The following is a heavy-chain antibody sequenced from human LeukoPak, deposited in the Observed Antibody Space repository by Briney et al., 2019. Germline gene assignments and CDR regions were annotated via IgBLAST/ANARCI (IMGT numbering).Heavy chain of an antibody. CDR3: ARNWNYYYYMDV. Sequence: GGSLRLSCAASGFTFSSYEMNWVRQAPGKGLEWVSYISSSGTSVYYADSVKGRFTISRDNAKKSLYLQMNSLRADDTAVYYCARNWNYYYYMDVWGTGTTVTISS. J-gene: IGHJ6*03. CDR1: GFTFSSYE. V-gene: IGHV3-48*03. D-gene: IGHD1-1*01. CDR2: ISSSGTSV.